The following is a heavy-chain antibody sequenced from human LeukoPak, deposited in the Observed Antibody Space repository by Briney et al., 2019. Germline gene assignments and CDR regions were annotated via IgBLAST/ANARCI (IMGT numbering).Heavy chain of an antibody. V-gene: IGHV3-74*01. CDR1: GFTFSSYA. CDR2: IKTDGSST. CDR3: VRGGYAWS. J-gene: IGHJ4*02. Sequence: GGSLRLSCAASGFTFSSYAMSWVRQAPGKGLVWVSGIKTDGSSTTYADSVKGRFTISRDNAKNTLYLQMNSLRAEDTAVYFCVRGGYAWSWGQGTLVTVSS. D-gene: IGHD3-16*01.